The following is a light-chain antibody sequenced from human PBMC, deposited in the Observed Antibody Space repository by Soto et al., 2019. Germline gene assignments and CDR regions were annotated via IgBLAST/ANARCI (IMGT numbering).Light chain of an antibody. CDR2: GNS. CDR1: SSNIGAGYD. Sequence: QSVLTQPPSVSGAPGQRVTISCTGSSSNIGAGYDVHWYQQLPGTAPKLLIYGNSNRPSGVPDRFSGSKSGTSASLAITGLQAEDEADYYCQSYASSLSVLFGGGTQLTVL. J-gene: IGLJ2*01. CDR3: QSYASSLSVL. V-gene: IGLV1-40*01.